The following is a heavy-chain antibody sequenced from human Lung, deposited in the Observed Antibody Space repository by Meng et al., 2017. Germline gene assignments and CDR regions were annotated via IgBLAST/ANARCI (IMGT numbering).Heavy chain of an antibody. D-gene: IGHD6-13*01. Sequence: QGQLVQSGAEVKKPVAPVKVPCKASRYTFPDYGLHWGRRAPGQGLEWMGRINPKSGDTHYAQRFQGRVTMTGDTSISTAYMELSGLRSDDTAMYYCARDEDISAAGKLFGDYWGQGTLVTVSS. J-gene: IGHJ4*02. CDR1: RYTFPDYG. V-gene: IGHV1-2*06. CDR2: INPKSGDT. CDR3: ARDEDISAAGKLFGDY.